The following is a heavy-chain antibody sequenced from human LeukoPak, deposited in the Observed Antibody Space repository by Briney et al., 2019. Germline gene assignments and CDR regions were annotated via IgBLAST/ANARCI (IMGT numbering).Heavy chain of an antibody. J-gene: IGHJ3*02. CDR3: AREGARIAAAGTRDAFDI. Sequence: ASVKVSCKASGYTFTSYYMHWVRQAPGQGLEWMGWINPNSGGTNYAQKFQGRVTMTRDTSISTAYMELSRLRSDDTAVYYCAREGARIAAAGTRDAFDIWGQGTMVTVSS. CDR1: GYTFTSYY. CDR2: INPNSGGT. V-gene: IGHV1-2*02. D-gene: IGHD6-13*01.